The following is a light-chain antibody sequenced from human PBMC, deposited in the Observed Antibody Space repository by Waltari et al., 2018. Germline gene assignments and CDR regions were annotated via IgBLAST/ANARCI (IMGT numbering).Light chain of an antibody. CDR1: SSDVGGYNL. V-gene: IGLV2-23*02. J-gene: IGLJ2*01. CDR2: EVS. CDR3: CSYAGSSIHVV. Sequence: QSALTQPASVSGSPGQSITISCPGTSSDVGGYNLFSWYQQHPGKAPKLMIYEVSKRPSGVSNRFSGSKSGNTASLTISGLQAEDEADYYCCSYAGSSIHVVFGGGTKLTVL.